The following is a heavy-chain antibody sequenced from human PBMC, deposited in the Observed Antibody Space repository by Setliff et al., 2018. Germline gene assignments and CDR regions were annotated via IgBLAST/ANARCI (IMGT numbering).Heavy chain of an antibody. CDR1: GGPFSSYA. Sequence: SVKVSCTASGGPFSSYAISWVRQAPGQGLEWMGGIIPILGIANYAQKFQGRVTITADKSTSTAYMELSSLRSEDTAVYYCARGLAYCGGDCFLRTGFDYWGQGTLVTVSS. CDR3: ARGLAYCGGDCFLRTGFDY. J-gene: IGHJ4*02. D-gene: IGHD2-21*02. CDR2: IIPILGIA. V-gene: IGHV1-69*10.